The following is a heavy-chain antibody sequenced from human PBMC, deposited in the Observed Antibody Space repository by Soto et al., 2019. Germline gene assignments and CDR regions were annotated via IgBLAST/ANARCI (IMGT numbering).Heavy chain of an antibody. D-gene: IGHD3-10*01. Sequence: QVQLVQSETEVKKPGASVKVSCKASGYIFTNYDITWVRHAPGQGLEWMGWVSGYNGNTKYAQKFQDRVTMTTDTSTSTVYMELRSLRSDDTAVYYCARFGSAPYYYYGVDVWGQGTTVFVSS. V-gene: IGHV1-18*01. CDR3: ARFGSAPYYYYGVDV. CDR2: VSGYNGNT. CDR1: GYIFTNYD. J-gene: IGHJ6*02.